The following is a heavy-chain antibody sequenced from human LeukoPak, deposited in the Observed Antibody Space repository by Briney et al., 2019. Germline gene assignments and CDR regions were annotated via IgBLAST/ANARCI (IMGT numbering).Heavy chain of an antibody. Sequence: SETLSLTCTVSGGSISSSSYYWGWIRQPPGKGLEWIGSIYYSGSTYYNPSLKSRVTISVDTSKNQFSLKLSSVTAADTAVYYCATLDARSSCARIDYWGQGTLVTVSS. CDR3: ATLDARSSCARIDY. CDR2: IYYSGST. V-gene: IGHV4-39*01. D-gene: IGHD6-13*01. CDR1: GGSISSSSYY. J-gene: IGHJ4*02.